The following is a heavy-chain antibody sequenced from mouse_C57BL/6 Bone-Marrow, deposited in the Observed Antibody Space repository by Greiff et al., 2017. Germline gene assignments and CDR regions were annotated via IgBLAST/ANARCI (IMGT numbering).Heavy chain of an antibody. D-gene: IGHD1-1*01. V-gene: IGHV2-2*01. Sequence: VQLQQSGPGLVQPSQSLSITCTVSGFSLTSYGVHWVRQSPGKGLEWLGVIWSGGSTDYNAAFISRLSISKDNSKSQVFFKMNSLQADDTAIYYCAISFITTVVRDYWGQGTTLTVSS. CDR3: AISFITTVVRDY. CDR1: GFSLTSYG. J-gene: IGHJ2*01. CDR2: IWSGGST.